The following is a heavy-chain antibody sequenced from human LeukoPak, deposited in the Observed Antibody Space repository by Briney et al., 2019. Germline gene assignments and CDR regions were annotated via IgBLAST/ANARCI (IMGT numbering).Heavy chain of an antibody. J-gene: IGHJ4*02. Sequence: GGSLRLSCAASGFTFSSYEMNWVRQAPGKGLEWVSAISGSGGGTYYADSVKGRFTISRDNSMNTLYLQMNSLRAEDTAVYYCAREGYYDFWSGYVDYWGQGTLVTVSS. CDR1: GFTFSSYE. CDR3: AREGYYDFWSGYVDY. V-gene: IGHV3-23*01. CDR2: ISGSGGGT. D-gene: IGHD3-3*01.